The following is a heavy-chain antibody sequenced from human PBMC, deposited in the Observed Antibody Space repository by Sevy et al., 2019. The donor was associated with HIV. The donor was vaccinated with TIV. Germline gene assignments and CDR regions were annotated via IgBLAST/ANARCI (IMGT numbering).Heavy chain of an antibody. Sequence: GGSLRLSCAASGFTLSSYWMTWVRQAPGKGLEWVANIKQDMSEKYYADSVKGRFTISRDNARNSLYLQMESLRAEDTVVYYCERAQQVTMLVVIGGLYFDFWGQGPLVTVSS. CDR1: GFTLSSYW. CDR3: ERAQQVTMLVVIGGLYFDF. D-gene: IGHD3-22*01. J-gene: IGHJ4*02. V-gene: IGHV3-7*03. CDR2: IKQDMSEK.